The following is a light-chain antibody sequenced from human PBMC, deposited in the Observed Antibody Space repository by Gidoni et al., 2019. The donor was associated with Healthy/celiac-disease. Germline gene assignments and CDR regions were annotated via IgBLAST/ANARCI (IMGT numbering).Light chain of an antibody. CDR2: DAS. J-gene: IGKJ5*01. V-gene: IGKV3-11*01. Sequence: EIVLTQSPATLSLSPGERPTLSCRASQSVSSYLACYQQKPGQAPRLLIYDASNRATGIPARFSGSGSWTDFTLTISSLEPEDFAVYYCQQRSNWPSITFXQXTRLXIK. CDR3: QQRSNWPSIT. CDR1: QSVSSY.